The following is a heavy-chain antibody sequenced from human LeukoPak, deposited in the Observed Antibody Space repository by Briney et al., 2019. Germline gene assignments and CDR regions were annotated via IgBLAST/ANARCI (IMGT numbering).Heavy chain of an antibody. CDR2: IYPRNSNT. J-gene: IGHJ4*02. CDR1: GYSFATYW. Sequence: PGESLKISCQGSGYSFATYWIGWVRQMPGKVLEWMGIIYPRNSNTRYSPSFQGQVTISADTSINTAYLQWSTLKASDTAMYYCARLDSAGDWLYWGQGTLVTVSS. D-gene: IGHD2-21*02. V-gene: IGHV5-51*01. CDR3: ARLDSAGDWLY.